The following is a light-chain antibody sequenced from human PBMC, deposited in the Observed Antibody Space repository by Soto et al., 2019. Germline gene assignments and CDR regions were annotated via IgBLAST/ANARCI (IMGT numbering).Light chain of an antibody. CDR3: QQSYTIHPT. CDR1: QSVGRH. Sequence: DIQMTQSPSSLSASVGDRVTITCRASQSVGRHLIWYQQKPGKAPKLLIHDASSLESGVPTRFGGSGSGTDFSLAISNLQPEDFAAYFCQQSYTIHPTFGGGTSVEI. V-gene: IGKV1-39*01. CDR2: DAS. J-gene: IGKJ4*01.